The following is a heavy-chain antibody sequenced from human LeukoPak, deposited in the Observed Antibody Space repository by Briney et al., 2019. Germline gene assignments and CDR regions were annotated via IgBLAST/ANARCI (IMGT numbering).Heavy chain of an antibody. CDR3: ARGSRAPRSYYYYYMDV. V-gene: IGHV4-34*01. Sequence: SETLSLTCAVYGGSFSGYYWSWIRQPPGKGLEWIGEINHSGSTNYNPSLKSRVTISVDTSKNQFSLKLSSVTAADTAVYYCARGSRAPRSYYYYYMDVWGKGTTVTVSS. CDR2: INHSGST. CDR1: GGSFSGYY. J-gene: IGHJ6*03.